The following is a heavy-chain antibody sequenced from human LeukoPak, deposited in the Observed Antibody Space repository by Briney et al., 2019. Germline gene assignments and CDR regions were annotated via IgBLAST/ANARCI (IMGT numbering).Heavy chain of an antibody. Sequence: GGSLRLSCAASGFTFSSYVMSWVRRAPGKGLEWVSVISEGGDKTDYADSVKGRFTISRDNSKNTLYLQVNSLRPEDTGVYYCARDPVPAAARHFDYWGQGTLVTVSS. CDR3: ARDPVPAAARHFDY. D-gene: IGHD2-2*01. J-gene: IGHJ4*01. CDR2: ISEGGDKT. V-gene: IGHV3-23*01. CDR1: GFTFSSYV.